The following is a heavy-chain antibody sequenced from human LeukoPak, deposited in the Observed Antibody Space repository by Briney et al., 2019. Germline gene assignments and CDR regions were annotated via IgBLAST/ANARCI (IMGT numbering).Heavy chain of an antibody. CDR3: ARDPVAAAGSTYYHYYMDV. D-gene: IGHD6-13*01. J-gene: IGHJ6*03. CDR2: ITKNGSPI. CDR1: GFSFSDYY. Sequence: KPGGSLRLSCAASGFSFSDYYMSWIRQAPGKGLELVSYITKNGSPIYYADSVKGRFTISRDNAKNPLYLQMNSLRAEDTAVYYCARDPVAAAGSTYYHYYMDVWGKGTTVTVSS. V-gene: IGHV3-11*01.